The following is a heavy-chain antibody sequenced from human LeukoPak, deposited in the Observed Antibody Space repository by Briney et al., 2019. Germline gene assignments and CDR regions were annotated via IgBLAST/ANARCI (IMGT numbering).Heavy chain of an antibody. CDR2: IIPIFGTA. CDR3: ARGPVVPVAYYFDY. CDR1: GYTFTSYD. V-gene: IGHV1-69*05. Sequence: SVKVSCKASGYTFTSYDVNWVRQATGQGLEWMGGIIPIFGTANYAQKFQGRVTITTDESTSTAYMELSSLRSEDTAVYYCARGPVVPVAYYFDYWGQGTLVTVSS. J-gene: IGHJ4*02. D-gene: IGHD2-2*01.